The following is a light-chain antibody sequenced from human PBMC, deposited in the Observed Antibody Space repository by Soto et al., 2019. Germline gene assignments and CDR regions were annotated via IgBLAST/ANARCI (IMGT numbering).Light chain of an antibody. CDR1: SSDVGGYNH. J-gene: IGLJ1*01. CDR3: SSQTDSITRI. CDR2: EVT. V-gene: IGLV2-14*01. Sequence: QSVLTQPACVSGSPGQSITISCAGTSSDVGGYNHVSWYQHRPGNAPKRIIYEVTKRPSGVSNRFSGSKSGDTASLTISGLQAEDEADYYCSSQTDSITRIFGTGTKVTVL.